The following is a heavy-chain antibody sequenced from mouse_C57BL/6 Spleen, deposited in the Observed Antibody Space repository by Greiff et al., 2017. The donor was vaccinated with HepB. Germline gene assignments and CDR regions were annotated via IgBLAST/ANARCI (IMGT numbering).Heavy chain of an antibody. J-gene: IGHJ2*01. Sequence: QVQLQQPGAELVMPGASVKLSCKASGYTFTSYWMHWVKQRPGQGLEWIGEIDPSDSYTNYNQKFKGKSTLTVDKSSSTAYMQLSSLTSEDSAVYYCARRWGLRRGYYFDYWGQGTTLTVSS. CDR3: ARRWGLRRGYYFDY. CDR2: IDPSDSYT. V-gene: IGHV1-69*01. CDR1: GYTFTSYW. D-gene: IGHD2-4*01.